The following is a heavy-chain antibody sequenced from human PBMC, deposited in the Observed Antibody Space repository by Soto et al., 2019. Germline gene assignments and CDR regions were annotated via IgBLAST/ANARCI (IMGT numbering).Heavy chain of an antibody. CDR3: ARDLDYDSSGYYYALFDY. Sequence: QVQLVESGGGVVQPGRSLRLSCAASGFTFSSYAMHWVRQAPGKGLERVAVISYDGSNKYYADSVKGRFTISRDNSKNTLYLQMNSLRAEDTAVYYCARDLDYDSSGYYYALFDYWGQGTLVTVSS. D-gene: IGHD3-22*01. J-gene: IGHJ4*02. CDR2: ISYDGSNK. CDR1: GFTFSSYA. V-gene: IGHV3-30-3*01.